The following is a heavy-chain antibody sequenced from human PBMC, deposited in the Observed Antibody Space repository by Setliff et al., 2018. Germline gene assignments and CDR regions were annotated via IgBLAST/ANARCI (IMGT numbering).Heavy chain of an antibody. Sequence: GGSLRLSCAASGFTFSGYSMNWVRQAPGKGLEWVANIKQDGSEKYYVDSVKGRFTISRDNAKNSLYLQMNSLRAEDTALYYCARGDSLVSHWGQGTLVTVSS. CDR1: GFTFSGYS. CDR2: IKQDGSEK. D-gene: IGHD3-9*01. V-gene: IGHV3-7*03. J-gene: IGHJ4*02. CDR3: ARGDSLVSH.